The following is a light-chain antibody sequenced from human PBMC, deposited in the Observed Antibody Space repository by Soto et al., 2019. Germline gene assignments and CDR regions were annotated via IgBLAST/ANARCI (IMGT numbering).Light chain of an antibody. CDR2: STN. CDR3: LLYMGNGIYL. V-gene: IGLV8-61*01. CDR1: SAPLSTTYY. Sequence: QTVVTQEPAVSVSPGGTFTLTCGLRSAPLSTTYYPAWCQQAPGQPPRTLIYSTNTRSSGVPDRFSGSIRGNKAALTITGAQADDEAYYYCLLYMGNGIYLFGPGTKLTVL. J-gene: IGLJ1*01.